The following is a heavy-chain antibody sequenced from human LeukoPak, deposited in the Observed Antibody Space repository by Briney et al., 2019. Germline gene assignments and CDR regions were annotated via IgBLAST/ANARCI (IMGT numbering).Heavy chain of an antibody. V-gene: IGHV3-23*01. Sequence: PGGSLRLSCAASGFTFSSYAMSWVRQAPGKGLEWVSAISGSGGSTYYADSVKGRFTISRDNSKNTLYLQMNNLRAEDTAVYYCAKWRAPPLDAFDIWGQGTMVTVSS. CDR2: ISGSGGST. CDR1: GFTFSSYA. J-gene: IGHJ3*02. D-gene: IGHD3-3*01. CDR3: AKWRAPPLDAFDI.